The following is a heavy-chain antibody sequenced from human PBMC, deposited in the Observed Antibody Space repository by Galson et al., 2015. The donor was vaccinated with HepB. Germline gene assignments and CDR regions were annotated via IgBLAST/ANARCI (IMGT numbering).Heavy chain of an antibody. CDR3: AREADESTHYDILTGSSSLDY. CDR2: IIPILGIA. J-gene: IGHJ4*02. D-gene: IGHD3-9*01. Sequence: SVKVSCKASGGTFSSYTISWVRQAPGQGLEWMGRIIPILGIANYAQKFQGRVTITADKSTSTAYMELSSLRSEDTAVYYCAREADESTHYDILTGSSSLDYWGQGTLVTVSS. V-gene: IGHV1-69*04. CDR1: GGTFSSYT.